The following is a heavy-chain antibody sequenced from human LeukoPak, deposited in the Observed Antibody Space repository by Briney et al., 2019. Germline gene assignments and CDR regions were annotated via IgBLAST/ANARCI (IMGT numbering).Heavy chain of an antibody. CDR1: GGSISSGGYY. D-gene: IGHD3-9*01. V-gene: IGHV4-31*03. CDR2: IYYSGST. J-gene: IGHJ6*02. CDR3: ARGQVSRYYDILTGYYNVDYYYYGMDV. Sequence: SETLSLTCTVSGGSISSGGYYWSWIRQHPGKGLEWIGYIYYSGSTYYNPSLNIRVTISVDTSKNQFSLKLGSVTAADTAVYYCARGQVSRYYDILTGYYNVDYYYYGMDVWGQGTTVTVSS.